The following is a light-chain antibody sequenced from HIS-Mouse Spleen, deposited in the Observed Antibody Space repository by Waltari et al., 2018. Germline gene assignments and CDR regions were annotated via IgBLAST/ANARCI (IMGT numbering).Light chain of an antibody. Sequence: SYVLTQPPSVSVAPGKTARITCGGNNNGSKSVHWYQQKPGQAPVLVVYEDSARPSGIPERFSGSNSGNTATLTISRVEAGDEADYYCQVWDSSSDHPVFGGGTKLTVL. CDR3: QVWDSSSDHPV. V-gene: IGLV3-21*03. CDR1: NNGSKS. CDR2: EDS. J-gene: IGLJ3*02.